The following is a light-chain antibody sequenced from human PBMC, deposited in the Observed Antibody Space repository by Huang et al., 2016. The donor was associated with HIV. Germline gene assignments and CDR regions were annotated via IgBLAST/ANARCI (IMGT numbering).Light chain of an antibody. V-gene: IGKV1-NL1*01. Sequence: DIQMTQSPSSLSASVGERVTITYRASQGITKSLVWYQQKPGNAPKLLLFAKCRLERGVPSRFSGSGSGPDFTLTISRLQPEDFATYYCQQYYNTPYTFGQGTKLEIK. CDR2: AKC. CDR3: QQYYNTPYT. CDR1: QGITKS. J-gene: IGKJ2*01.